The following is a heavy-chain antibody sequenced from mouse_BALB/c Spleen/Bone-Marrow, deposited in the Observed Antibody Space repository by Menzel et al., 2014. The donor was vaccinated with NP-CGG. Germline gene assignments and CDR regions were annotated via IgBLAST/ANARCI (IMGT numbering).Heavy chain of an antibody. CDR1: GFNIKDTY. CDR3: ARYYYGSSVCAY. D-gene: IGHD1-1*01. V-gene: IGHV14-3*02. Sequence: VHVKQSGAELVKPGASVKLSCTASGFNIKDTYMYWVKQRPEQGLEWIGRIDPANGNTKYDPKFQDKATITADTSSNTAYLQLSSLTSEDTAVYYCARYYYGSSVCAYWGQGTLVTVSA. CDR2: IDPANGNT. J-gene: IGHJ3*01.